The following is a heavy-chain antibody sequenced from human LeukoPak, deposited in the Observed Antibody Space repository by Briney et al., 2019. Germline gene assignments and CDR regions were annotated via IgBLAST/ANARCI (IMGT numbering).Heavy chain of an antibody. CDR2: ISWDGGST. V-gene: IGHV3-43*01. J-gene: IGHJ5*02. CDR1: GFTFDDYA. Sequence: PGGSLRLSCAASGFTFDDYAMHWVRQAPGKGLEWVSLISWDGGSTYYADSVKGRLTISRDNSKNSLYLQMNSLRTEDTALYYCAKDMDRIAAAGTVGFDPWGQGTLVTVSS. D-gene: IGHD6-13*01. CDR3: AKDMDRIAAAGTVGFDP.